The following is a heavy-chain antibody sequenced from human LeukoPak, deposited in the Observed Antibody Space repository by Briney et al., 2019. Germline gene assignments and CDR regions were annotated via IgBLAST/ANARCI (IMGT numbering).Heavy chain of an antibody. CDR1: GFTFSSYG. Sequence: LAGGSLRLSCAASGFTFSSYGMHWVRQAPGKGLEWVAVISYDGSNKYYADSVKGRFTISRDNSKNTLYLQMNSLRAEDTAVYYCAKDRPPYDSSGYPDSWGQGTLVTVSS. V-gene: IGHV3-30*18. CDR3: AKDRPPYDSSGYPDS. CDR2: ISYDGSNK. J-gene: IGHJ4*02. D-gene: IGHD3-22*01.